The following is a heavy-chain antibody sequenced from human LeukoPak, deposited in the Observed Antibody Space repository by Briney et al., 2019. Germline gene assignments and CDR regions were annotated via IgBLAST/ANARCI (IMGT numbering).Heavy chain of an antibody. CDR3: ARRNLDYYDSSGYYYLDY. Sequence: GGSLRLSCAASGFTFSSYAMSWVRQAPGKGLEWVSSISTSISYIYYADSVKGRFTISRDNAENSLYLQMNSLRAEDTAVYYCARRNLDYYDSSGYYYLDYWGQGTLVTVSS. J-gene: IGHJ4*02. CDR1: GFTFSSYA. V-gene: IGHV3-21*01. D-gene: IGHD3-22*01. CDR2: ISTSISYI.